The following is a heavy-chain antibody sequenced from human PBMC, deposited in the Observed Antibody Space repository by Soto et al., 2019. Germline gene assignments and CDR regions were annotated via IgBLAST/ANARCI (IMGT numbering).Heavy chain of an antibody. J-gene: IGHJ4*02. V-gene: IGHV3-23*01. Sequence: EVQLLESGGGLVQPGGSLRLSCAASGFTFSSYAMSWVRQAPGKGLEWVSAISGSGGSTYYADSVKGRFTISRDNSKNSLYLQMNSLRAGDMAVYYCARYPLWVGESYWGQGTLVTVSS. CDR2: ISGSGGST. D-gene: IGHD3-10*01. CDR1: GFTFSSYA. CDR3: ARYPLWVGESY.